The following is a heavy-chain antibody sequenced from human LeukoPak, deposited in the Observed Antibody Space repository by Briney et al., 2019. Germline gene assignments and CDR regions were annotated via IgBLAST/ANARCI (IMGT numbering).Heavy chain of an antibody. V-gene: IGHV1-46*01. CDR1: GYTFTSYY. Sequence: ASVKVSCKASGYTFTSYYMRWVRQAPGQGLEWMGIINPSGGSTSYAQKFQGRVTMTRDTSTSTVYMELSSLRSEDTAVYYCARVMVEGSAQYYFDYWGQGTLVTVSS. D-gene: IGHD3-10*01. CDR2: INPSGGST. CDR3: ARVMVEGSAQYYFDY. J-gene: IGHJ4*02.